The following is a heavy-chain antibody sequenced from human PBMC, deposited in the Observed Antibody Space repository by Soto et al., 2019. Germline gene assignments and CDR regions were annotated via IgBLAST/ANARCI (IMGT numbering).Heavy chain of an antibody. V-gene: IGHV3-11*06. Sequence: RESLRLSYAASGVPFSHYYMSWIRQAPGKRMEWVSYISSSSSYTNYADSVKGRFTISRDNAKNSLYLQMNSLRAEDTAVYYCARDFVPPTDFFSTSCYTAGWFYTCGQATLLTVSS. CDR2: ISSSSSYT. D-gene: IGHD2-2*02. CDR3: ARDFVPPTDFFSTSCYTAGWFYT. CDR1: GVPFSHYY. J-gene: IGHJ5*02.